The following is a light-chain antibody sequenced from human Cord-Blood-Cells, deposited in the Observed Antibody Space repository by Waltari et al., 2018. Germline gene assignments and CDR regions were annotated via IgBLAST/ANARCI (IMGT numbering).Light chain of an antibody. V-gene: IGLV2-14*01. CDR3: SSYTSSSTWV. CDR1: SSDVGCYNY. Sequence: QSALTQPASVSGSPGQSITISCTGTSSDVGCYNYVSWYQQHPGKAPKLMIYAVSKRPSGVSKRFSGSKSGNTASLTISGLQAEDEADYYCSSYTSSSTWVFGGGTKLTVL. J-gene: IGLJ3*02. CDR2: AVS.